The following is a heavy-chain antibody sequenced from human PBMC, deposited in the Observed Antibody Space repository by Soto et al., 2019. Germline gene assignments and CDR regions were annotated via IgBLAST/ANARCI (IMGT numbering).Heavy chain of an antibody. CDR1: GDSVSSNSAF. V-gene: IGHV6-1*01. Sequence: PSQTLSLTCAISGDSVSSNSAFWNLLRQSPSRGLEWLGRTYFRSKWYTDYAVSVKSRITINPDTSKNQFSLQLSSVTPEDTAVYYCGRESMAGWVDFWGQGALVTVSS. D-gene: IGHD6-19*01. CDR2: TYFRSKWYT. J-gene: IGHJ4*02. CDR3: GRESMAGWVDF.